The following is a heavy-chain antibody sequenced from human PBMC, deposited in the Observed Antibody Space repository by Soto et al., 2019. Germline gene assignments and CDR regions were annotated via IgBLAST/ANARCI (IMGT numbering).Heavy chain of an antibody. Sequence: GYCIGYDWSWVSNPPGKGLEWIGAINQSGGTNYNPSLKSRVTISVDTSKNQFSLSLSSVTAADTAIYYCAKCKNSYYHGLDVWGPGTAVTVSS. CDR3: AKCKNSYYHGLDV. V-gene: IGHV4-34*01. CDR2: INQSGGT. CDR1: GYCIGYD. J-gene: IGHJ6*02.